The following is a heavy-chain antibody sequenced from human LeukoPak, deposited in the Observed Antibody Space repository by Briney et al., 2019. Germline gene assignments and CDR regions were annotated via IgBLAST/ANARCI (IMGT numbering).Heavy chain of an antibody. CDR1: GFTFSIYS. J-gene: IGHJ6*03. Sequence: PGGSLRLSCAASGFTFSIYSLTWVRQAPGRGLEWVSSLSSTSTYIYYADSVKGRFTISRDNAQNSLYLQMNSLRAEDTAVYSCARVAAGAETHALHYHYMDVWGKGTTVTVSS. V-gene: IGHV3-21*01. D-gene: IGHD6-13*01. CDR2: LSSTSTYI. CDR3: ARVAAGAETHALHYHYMDV.